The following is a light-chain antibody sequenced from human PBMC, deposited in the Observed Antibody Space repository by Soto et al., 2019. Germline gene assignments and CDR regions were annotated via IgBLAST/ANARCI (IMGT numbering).Light chain of an antibody. Sequence: DIQMTQSPSSVSASVGDRVTITCRASQGISNWLAWYQQKPWKAPKLLIYTASSLQSGVPSRFSGSGSGTEFTLTISSLQPEDSATFYCQQVNSLPLTFGGGTRVEVK. CDR1: QGISNW. CDR3: QQVNSLPLT. J-gene: IGKJ4*01. V-gene: IGKV1D-12*01. CDR2: TAS.